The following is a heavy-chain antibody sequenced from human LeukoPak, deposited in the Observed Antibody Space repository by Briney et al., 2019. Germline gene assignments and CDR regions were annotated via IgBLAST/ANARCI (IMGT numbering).Heavy chain of an antibody. J-gene: IGHJ5*02. Sequence: SETLSLTCTVSGGSISSGDYYWSWIRQPPGEGLEWIGYIYYSGSTYYNPSLKSRVTISVDTSKNQFSLKLSSVTAADTAVYYCARDMVRGFNWFDPWGQGTLVTVSS. V-gene: IGHV4-30-4*01. D-gene: IGHD3-10*01. CDR3: ARDMVRGFNWFDP. CDR1: GGSISSGDYY. CDR2: IYYSGST.